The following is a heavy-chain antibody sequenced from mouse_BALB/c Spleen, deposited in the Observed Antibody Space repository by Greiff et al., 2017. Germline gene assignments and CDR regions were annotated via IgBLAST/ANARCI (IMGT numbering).Heavy chain of an antibody. Sequence: EVQLQQSGGGLVQPGGSRKLSCAASGFTFSSFGMHWVRQAPEKGLEWVAYISSGSSTIYYADTVKGRFTISRDNPKNTLFLQMTSLRSEDTAMYYCARDDGYYPFDYWGQGTTLTVSS. V-gene: IGHV5-17*02. D-gene: IGHD2-3*01. CDR2: ISSGSSTI. J-gene: IGHJ2*01. CDR3: ARDDGYYPFDY. CDR1: GFTFSSFG.